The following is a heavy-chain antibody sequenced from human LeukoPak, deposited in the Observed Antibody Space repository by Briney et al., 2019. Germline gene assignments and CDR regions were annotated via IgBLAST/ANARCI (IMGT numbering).Heavy chain of an antibody. D-gene: IGHD5-12*01. CDR1: GYTFTSYG. Sequence: ASVKVSCKASGYTFTSYGISWVRQAPGQGLEWMGWISAYNGNTNYAQKLQGRVTMTTDTSTSTAYMELRSLRSDDTAVYYCARVWRLRNYYYYMDVWGKGTTVTVSS. CDR2: ISAYNGNT. CDR3: ARVWRLRNYYYYMDV. V-gene: IGHV1-18*01. J-gene: IGHJ6*03.